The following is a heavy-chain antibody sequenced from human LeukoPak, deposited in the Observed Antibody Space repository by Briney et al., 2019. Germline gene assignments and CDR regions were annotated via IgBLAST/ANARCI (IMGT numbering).Heavy chain of an antibody. V-gene: IGHV3-33*01. CDR3: ARDPGRCTSSSCYPDY. Sequence: GGSLRLSCAASGFTFSNYGMHWVRQAPGKGLEWVAIIWYDGSDKQYADSVKGRFTVSRDNSKNTLDLQMNGLRAEDTAVYYCARDPGRCTSSSCYPDYWGQGTLVTVSS. CDR1: GFTFSNYG. D-gene: IGHD2-2*01. J-gene: IGHJ4*02. CDR2: IWYDGSDK.